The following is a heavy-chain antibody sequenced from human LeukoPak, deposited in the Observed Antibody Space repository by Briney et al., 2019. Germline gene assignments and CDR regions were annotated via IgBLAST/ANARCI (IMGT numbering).Heavy chain of an antibody. CDR2: ISSGGTTI. J-gene: IGHJ5*02. V-gene: IGHV3-48*03. CDR1: GFTFKSYE. Sequence: PGGSLRLSCSVSGFTFKSYEMNLVRLAPGKGLEWIAYISSGGTTIFYADSVKGRFTVSRDNDKSLLYLQMNSLRVDDTATYYCVRSLTIAVAGTDLWGQGTVVTVS. CDR3: VRSLTIAVAGTDL. D-gene: IGHD6-19*01.